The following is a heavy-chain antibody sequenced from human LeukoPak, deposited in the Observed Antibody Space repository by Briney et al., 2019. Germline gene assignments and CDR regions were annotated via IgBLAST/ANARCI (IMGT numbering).Heavy chain of an antibody. V-gene: IGHV1-2*02. J-gene: IGHJ4*02. CDR2: INPNSGGT. D-gene: IGHD6-13*01. CDR1: GYTFTGYY. CDR3: ARDLLSSQQLVGWGDY. Sequence: GASVKVSRKASGYTFTGYYMHWVRQAPGQGLEWMGWINPNSGGTNYAQKFQGRVTMTRDTSISTAYMELSRLRSDDTAVYYCARDLLSSQQLVGWGDYWGQGTLVTVSS.